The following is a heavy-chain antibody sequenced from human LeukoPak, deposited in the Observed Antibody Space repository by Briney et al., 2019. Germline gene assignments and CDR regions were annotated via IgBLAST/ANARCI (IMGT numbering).Heavy chain of an antibody. D-gene: IGHD2-21*01. Sequence: PGGSLRLSCAASGFTFSRYAMSWVRQAPGKGLEWVSAISDSGNTYHADSVKGRFTISRDSSKNTLFLQMNRLRPEDAAVYYCAKAPVTTCRGAYCYPFDYWGQGTLATVSS. CDR2: ISDSGNT. V-gene: IGHV3-23*01. J-gene: IGHJ4*02. CDR3: AKAPVTTCRGAYCYPFDY. CDR1: GFTFSRYA.